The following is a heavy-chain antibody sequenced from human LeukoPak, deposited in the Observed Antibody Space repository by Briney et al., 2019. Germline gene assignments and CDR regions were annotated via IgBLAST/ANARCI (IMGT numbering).Heavy chain of an antibody. CDR3: ARAGITIFGVENNWFDP. CDR1: GGTFSSYA. CDR2: IIPILSIA. D-gene: IGHD3-3*01. Sequence: SLKVSCKASGGTFSSYAISWVRQAPGQGLEWMGRIIPILSIANYAQKFQGRVTITADKSTSRAYRELSRLRSEDTAVYYCARAGITIFGVENNWFDPWGQGTLVTVSS. J-gene: IGHJ5*02. V-gene: IGHV1-69*04.